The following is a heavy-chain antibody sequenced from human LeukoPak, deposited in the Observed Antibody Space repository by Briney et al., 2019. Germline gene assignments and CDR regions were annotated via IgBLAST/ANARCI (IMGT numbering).Heavy chain of an antibody. CDR2: IKQDGSEK. CDR1: GFTFSTYA. V-gene: IGHV3-7*01. J-gene: IGHJ4*02. D-gene: IGHD5-12*01. CDR3: ARDMATIGSFDY. Sequence: PGGFLRLSCAASGFTFSTYAMSWVRQAPGKGLEWVANIKQDGSEKYYVDSVKGRFTISRDNAKNSLYLQMNSLRAEDTAVYYCARDMATIGSFDYWGQGTLVTVSS.